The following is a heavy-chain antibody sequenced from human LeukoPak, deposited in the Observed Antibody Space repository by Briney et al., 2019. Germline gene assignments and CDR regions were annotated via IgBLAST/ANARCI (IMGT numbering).Heavy chain of an antibody. V-gene: IGHV4-39*01. J-gene: IGHJ4*02. CDR3: ARRNRWELLDF. Sequence: SETLSLTCTVSGGSISSSSYFWGWIRQPPGKGLEWIGSIYYSGNTYYNLSLKSRVAISLDTSKNQFSLKLGSVTAADTAVYYCARRNRWELLDFWGQGTLVTVSS. CDR1: GGSISSSSYF. CDR2: IYYSGNT. D-gene: IGHD1-26*01.